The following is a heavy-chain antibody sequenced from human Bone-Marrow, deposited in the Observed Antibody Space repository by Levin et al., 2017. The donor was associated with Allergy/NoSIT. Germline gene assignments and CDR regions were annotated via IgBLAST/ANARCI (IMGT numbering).Heavy chain of an antibody. CDR1: GFTFGSYS. V-gene: IGHV3-21*01. CDR2: ISSSTRYI. CDR3: ARDTEVDPFDDAFDV. Sequence: GGSLRLSCAASGFTFGSYSMNWVRQTPGKGLEWVSSISSSTRYIYYLDSVRGRFTISRDNAKNSLYLQMNSLRAEDTAVYYCARDTEVDPFDDAFDVWGQGTMVTVSS. D-gene: IGHD5-12*01. J-gene: IGHJ3*01.